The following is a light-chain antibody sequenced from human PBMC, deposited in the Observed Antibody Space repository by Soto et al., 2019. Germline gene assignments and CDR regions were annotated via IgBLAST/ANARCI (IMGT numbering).Light chain of an antibody. CDR3: QQTYSAPPK. V-gene: IGKV1-39*01. Sequence: DIQMTQSPSSLSASVGDRVTITCLASQIISTYLNWYQQRAGLAPRLLIYAASSLQSGVPPRFSGSGSATDLTLTISSLQPEDFATYFCQQTYSAPPKFGKGTK. J-gene: IGKJ1*01. CDR1: QIISTY. CDR2: AAS.